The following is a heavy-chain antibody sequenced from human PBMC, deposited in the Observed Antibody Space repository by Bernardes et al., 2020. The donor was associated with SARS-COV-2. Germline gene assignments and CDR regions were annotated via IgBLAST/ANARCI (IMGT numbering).Heavy chain of an antibody. CDR2: ISWNSGSI. D-gene: IGHD6-13*01. CDR3: AKLVGSSGGSQSDY. CDR1: GFTFDDYA. J-gene: IGHJ4*02. Sequence: SLSLSCAASGFTFDDYAIHWVRQAPGKGLEFVSVISWNSGSIGYADSVNGRFTISRDNAKNSLYLQMNSLRAEDTALYYCAKLVGSSGGSQSDYWGQGTLVTVSS. V-gene: IGHV3-9*01.